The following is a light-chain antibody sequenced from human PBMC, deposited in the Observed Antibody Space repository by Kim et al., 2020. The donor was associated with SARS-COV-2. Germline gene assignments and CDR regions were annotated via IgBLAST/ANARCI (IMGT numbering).Light chain of an antibody. CDR2: YDR. J-gene: IGLJ1*01. CDR3: QVWDTNTDHHV. Sequence: APGETARITCGGTNIGSKSVHWYQQRPGRAPVLVIYYDRDRPSGIPERFSGSNSGNTATLTISGVEVGDEADYYCQVWDTNTDHHVFGSGTKVTVL. CDR1: NIGSKS. V-gene: IGLV3-21*01.